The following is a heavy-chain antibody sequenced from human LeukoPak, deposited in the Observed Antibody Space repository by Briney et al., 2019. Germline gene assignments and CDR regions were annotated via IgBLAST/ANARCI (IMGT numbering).Heavy chain of an antibody. CDR2: ISGSGGST. D-gene: IGHD3-9*01. J-gene: IGHJ6*02. CDR3: AKCSFDWALGGMDV. V-gene: IGHV3-23*01. CDR1: GFTFSSYA. Sequence: PGGSLRLSCAASGFTFSSYAVSWVRQAPGKGLEWVSAISGSGGSTYYADSVKGRFTISRDNSKNTLYLQMNSLRAEDTAVYYCAKCSFDWALGGMDVWGQGTTVTVSS.